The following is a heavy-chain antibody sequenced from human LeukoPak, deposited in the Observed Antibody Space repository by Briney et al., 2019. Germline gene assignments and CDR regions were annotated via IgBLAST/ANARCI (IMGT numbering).Heavy chain of an antibody. CDR1: GFTFSSYA. CDR3: ARERYYYDSSGYYHAFDI. Sequence: GRSLRLSCAASGFTFSSYAMHWVRQAPGKGLEWVAVISYDGSNKYYADSVKGRFTISRDSSKNTLYLQMNSLRAEDTAVYYCARERYYYDSSGYYHAFDIWGQGTMVTVSS. CDR2: ISYDGSNK. J-gene: IGHJ3*02. D-gene: IGHD3-22*01. V-gene: IGHV3-30-3*01.